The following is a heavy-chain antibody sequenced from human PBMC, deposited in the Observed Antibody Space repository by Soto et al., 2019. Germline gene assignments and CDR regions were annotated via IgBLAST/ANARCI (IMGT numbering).Heavy chain of an antibody. V-gene: IGHV6-1*01. J-gene: IGHJ5*02. D-gene: IGHD1-26*01. CDR3: SKGDNREPKSSYAFGT. Sequence: SHALPLTCAIRGGRVCSNSASSNCIRQSPSRGLEWLGRTYFRSKWYNDYAVSVKSRIIINPDTSNNQFSLQLNSVTPEDTAVYFXSKGDNREPKSSYAFGTWAQGLMVTVSS. CDR1: GGRVCSNSAS. CDR2: TYFRSKWYN.